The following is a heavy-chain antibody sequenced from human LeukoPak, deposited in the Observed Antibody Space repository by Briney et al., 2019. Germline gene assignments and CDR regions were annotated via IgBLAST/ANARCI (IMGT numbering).Heavy chain of an antibody. CDR3: AREEVPAAMYPPTFDY. J-gene: IGHJ4*02. CDR2: INSDGSST. D-gene: IGHD2-2*01. CDR1: GFTVSTYW. V-gene: IGHV3-74*01. Sequence: GGSLRLSCAASGFTVSTYWMHWVRQAPGKGLVWVSRINSDGSSTSYADSVKGRFTISRDNAKNSLYLQMNSLRAEDTAVDYCAREEVPAAMYPPTFDYWGQGTLVTVSS.